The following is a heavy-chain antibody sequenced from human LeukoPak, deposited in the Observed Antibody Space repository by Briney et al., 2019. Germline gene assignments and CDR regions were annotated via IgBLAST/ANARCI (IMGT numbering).Heavy chain of an antibody. CDR1: GYSFTTYW. Sequence: GESLKISCQGPGYSFTTYWIGWVRQMPGIGLEWMGIIYPGDSDTRYSPSFQGQVTISADKSINITYLQWSSLKASDTAMYYCARLAGVGGSFAYWGQGTLVTVSS. J-gene: IGHJ4*02. CDR2: IYPGDSDT. V-gene: IGHV5-51*01. D-gene: IGHD1-26*01. CDR3: ARLAGVGGSFAY.